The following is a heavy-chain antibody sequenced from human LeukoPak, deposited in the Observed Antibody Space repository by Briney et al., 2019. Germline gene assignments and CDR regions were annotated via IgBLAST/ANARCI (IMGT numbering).Heavy chain of an antibody. CDR2: IYYSGST. J-gene: IGHJ4*02. V-gene: IGHV4-59*01. CDR3: ARDAHSSSHLDY. D-gene: IGHD6-13*01. CDR1: GGSISSYY. Sequence: KPSETLSLTYTVSGGSISSYYWSWIRQPPGKGLEWIGYIYYSGSTNYNPSLKSRVTISVDTSKNQFSLKLSSVTASDTAVYYCARDAHSSSHLDYWGQGTLVTVSS.